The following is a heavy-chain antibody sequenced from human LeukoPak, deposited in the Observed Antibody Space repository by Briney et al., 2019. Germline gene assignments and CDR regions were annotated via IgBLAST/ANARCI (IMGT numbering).Heavy chain of an antibody. D-gene: IGHD2-15*01. Sequence: GGSLRLSCAASVFTFSSYSMNWVRQAPGKGLEWVSSISSSSSYIYYADSVKGRFTISRDNAKNSLYLQMNSLRAEDTAVYYCARDGYRSGGSCYSGLYYYYYYMDVWGKGTTVTVSS. CDR1: VFTFSSYS. CDR3: ARDGYRSGGSCYSGLYYYYYYMDV. J-gene: IGHJ6*03. V-gene: IGHV3-21*01. CDR2: ISSSSSYI.